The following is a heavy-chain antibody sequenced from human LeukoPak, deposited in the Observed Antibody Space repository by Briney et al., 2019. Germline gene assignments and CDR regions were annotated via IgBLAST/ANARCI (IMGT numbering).Heavy chain of an antibody. CDR2: INPSGGST. V-gene: IGHV1-46*01. Sequence: GASVKVSFKASGYTFTSYYMHWVRQAPGQGLEWMGIINPSGGSTSYAQKFQGRVTMTRDISTSTVYMELSSLRSEDTAVYYCARGDSSSSPYYYYYMDVWGKGTTVTVSS. D-gene: IGHD6-6*01. CDR1: GYTFTSYY. CDR3: ARGDSSSSPYYYYYMDV. J-gene: IGHJ6*03.